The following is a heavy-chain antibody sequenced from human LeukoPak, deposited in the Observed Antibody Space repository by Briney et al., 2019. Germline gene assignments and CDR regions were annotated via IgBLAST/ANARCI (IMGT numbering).Heavy chain of an antibody. D-gene: IGHD3-3*01. J-gene: IGHJ5*02. Sequence: ASVKVSCKASGYTSTSYDINWVRQATGQGLEWMGWMNPNSGNTGYAQKFQGRVTMTRNTSISTAYMELSSLRSEDTAVYYCARGRLEWLSPEYNWFDPWGQGTLVTVSS. CDR3: ARGRLEWLSPEYNWFDP. CDR1: GYTSTSYD. V-gene: IGHV1-8*01. CDR2: MNPNSGNT.